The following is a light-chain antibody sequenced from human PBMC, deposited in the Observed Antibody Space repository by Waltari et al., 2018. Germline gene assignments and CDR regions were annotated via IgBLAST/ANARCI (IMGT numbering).Light chain of an antibody. CDR3: TSYAGSNNPVM. J-gene: IGLJ3*02. CDR2: EVT. CDR1: SSDVGGYKY. V-gene: IGLV2-8*01. Sequence: QSALTQPPSASGSPGQSVTISCTGTSSDVGGYKYVSWYQQYPGKAPKLIIYEVTKRPPGVPDRCSGSKSGNTASLTVSGLLPEDEAAYYCTSYAGSNNPVMFGGGTKLTVL.